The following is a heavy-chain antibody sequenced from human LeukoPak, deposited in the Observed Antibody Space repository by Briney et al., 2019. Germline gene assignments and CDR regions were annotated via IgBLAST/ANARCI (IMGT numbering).Heavy chain of an antibody. J-gene: IGHJ6*03. D-gene: IGHD1-1*01. CDR1: GFTFSDYY. CDR2: ISYDGTNK. Sequence: GGSLRLSCAASGFTFSDYYMSWIRQAPGKGLEWVALISYDGTNKYYADSVKGRFTISRDNSKNTLYLQMNSLTAEDTALYYCARASCWNCYYMDVWGKGTTVTVSS. V-gene: IGHV3-30*03. CDR3: ARASCWNCYYMDV.